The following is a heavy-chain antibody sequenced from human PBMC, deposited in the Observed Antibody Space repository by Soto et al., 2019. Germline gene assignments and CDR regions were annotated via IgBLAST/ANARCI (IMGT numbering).Heavy chain of an antibody. J-gene: IGHJ3*02. CDR2: IYYSGST. V-gene: IGHV4-59*08. CDR3: ASRLSGDYAGAFDI. Sequence: SETLSLTCTVSGGSISSYYWSWIRQPPGKGLQWIGYIYYSGSTNYNPSLKSRVTISVDTSKNQFSLKLSSVTAADTAVYYCASRLSGDYAGAFDIRGQGTMVTVPS. CDR1: GGSISSYY. D-gene: IGHD4-17*01.